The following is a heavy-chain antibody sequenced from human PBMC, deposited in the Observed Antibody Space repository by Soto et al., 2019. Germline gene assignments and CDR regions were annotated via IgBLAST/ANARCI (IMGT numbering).Heavy chain of an antibody. J-gene: IGHJ4*02. CDR2: ISWNSGSI. D-gene: IGHD4-17*01. Sequence: PGGCMELCSAASGVTLDDYAMHGVRQAPGKGLEWVSGISWNSGSIGYADSVKGRFTISRDNAKNSLYLQMNSLRAEDTALYYCAKAPSPWTTVTTADYFDYWGQGTLVTVSS. V-gene: IGHV3-9*01. CDR1: GVTLDDYA. CDR3: AKAPSPWTTVTTADYFDY.